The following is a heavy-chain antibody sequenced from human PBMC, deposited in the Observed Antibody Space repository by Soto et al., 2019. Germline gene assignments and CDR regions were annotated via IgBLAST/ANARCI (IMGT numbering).Heavy chain of an antibody. D-gene: IGHD2-2*01. CDR2: FDPEDGET. CDR1: GYTLTELS. CDR3: ATQCSSTSCYQDWFDP. V-gene: IGHV1-24*01. Sequence: ASVKVSCKVSGYTLTELSTHWVRQAPGKGLEWMGGFDPEDGETIYAQRFQGRVTMTEDTSTDTAYMELSSLRSEDTAVYYCATQCSSTSCYQDWFDPWGQGTLVTVSS. J-gene: IGHJ5*02.